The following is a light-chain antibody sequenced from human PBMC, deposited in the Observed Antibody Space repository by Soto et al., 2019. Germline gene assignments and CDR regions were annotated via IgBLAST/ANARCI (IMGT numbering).Light chain of an antibody. CDR3: SSYTTSNTRQTV. V-gene: IGLV2-14*03. CDR2: DVS. CDR1: SSDVGGYNY. Sequence: QSVLTQPASVSGSPGQSITISCTGTSSDVGGYNYVSWYQHHPGKAPKLLIYDVSNRPSGVSNRFSGSKSDNTASLTISGLQPEDEADYYCSSYTTSNTRQTVFGTGTKVTDL. J-gene: IGLJ1*01.